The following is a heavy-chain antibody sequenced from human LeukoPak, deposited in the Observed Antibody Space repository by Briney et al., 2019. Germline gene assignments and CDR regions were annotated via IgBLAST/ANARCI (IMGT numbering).Heavy chain of an antibody. Sequence: ASVKVSCKASGYTFTGYYMHWVRQAPGQGLEWMGWINPDSGGTNYAQKFQGRVTMTRDTSISTAYMQLSRLSSDDTAVYYCARDWNYVSLPDYWGQGTLVTVSS. CDR2: INPDSGGT. D-gene: IGHD1-7*01. J-gene: IGHJ4*02. CDR3: ARDWNYVSLPDY. V-gene: IGHV1-2*02. CDR1: GYTFTGYY.